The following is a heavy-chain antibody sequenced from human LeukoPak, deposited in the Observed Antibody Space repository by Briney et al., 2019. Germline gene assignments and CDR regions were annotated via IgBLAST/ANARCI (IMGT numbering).Heavy chain of an antibody. CDR3: AKGRGSGTYHSGLFDF. J-gene: IGHJ4*02. Sequence: PSETLSLTYSVSGASISSYYYHWNRQAPGKGLEWIGYIYQSGESNYNPSLRSPVTISIDTSKNQISLRMTSVTAADTAIYYCAKGRGSGTYHSGLFDFWGQGTPVTVSS. CDR1: GASISSYY. CDR2: IYQSGES. V-gene: IGHV4-59*01. D-gene: IGHD3-10*01.